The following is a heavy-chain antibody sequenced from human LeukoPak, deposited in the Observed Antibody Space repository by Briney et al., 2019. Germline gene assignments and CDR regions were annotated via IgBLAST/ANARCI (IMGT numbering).Heavy chain of an antibody. CDR3: ARADYYYDSSSYYPVVRYNWFDP. Sequence: SSETLSLTCTVSGYSISSGYYWGWIRQPPGKGLEWIGSIYYSGSTYYNPSLKSRVTISVDTSKNQFSLKLSSVTAADTAVYSCARADYYYDSSSYYPVVRYNWFDPWGQGTLVTVSS. CDR2: IYYSGST. J-gene: IGHJ5*02. V-gene: IGHV4-38-2*02. CDR1: GYSISSGYY. D-gene: IGHD3-22*01.